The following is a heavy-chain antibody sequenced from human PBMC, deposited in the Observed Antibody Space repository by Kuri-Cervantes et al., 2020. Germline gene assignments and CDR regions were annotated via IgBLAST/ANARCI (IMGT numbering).Heavy chain of an antibody. CDR3: ARLYRDSYYYDSSGSENDY. D-gene: IGHD3-22*01. CDR2: IYHSGST. J-gene: IGHJ4*02. Sequence: SETLSLTCAVSGGSISSSNWWSWVRQPPGKGLEWIGEIYHSGSTNYNPSLKSRVTISVDKSKNQFSLKLSSVTAADTAVCYCARLYRDSYYYDSSGSENDYWGQGTLVTVSS. CDR1: GGSISSSNW. V-gene: IGHV4-4*02.